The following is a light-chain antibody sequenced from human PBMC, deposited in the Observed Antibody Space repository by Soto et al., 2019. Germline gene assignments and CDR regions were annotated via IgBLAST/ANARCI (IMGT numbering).Light chain of an antibody. CDR2: EVS. CDR1: SSDVGGYNY. Sequence: QPALTQPPSASGSPGQSVTISCTGTSSDVGGYNYVSWYQQHPGKAPKLMIYEVSKRPSGVPDRFSGSKSGNTASLTVSGLQAEDEADYYCSSYAGSNNFNVFGTGTKVTVL. J-gene: IGLJ1*01. V-gene: IGLV2-8*01. CDR3: SSYAGSNNFNV.